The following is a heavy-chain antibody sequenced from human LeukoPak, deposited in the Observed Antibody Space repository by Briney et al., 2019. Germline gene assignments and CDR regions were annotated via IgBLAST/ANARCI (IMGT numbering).Heavy chain of an antibody. CDR1: GFTFSSYS. J-gene: IGHJ4*02. CDR2: ISSSGSTI. CDR3: ARDPTAVAGIYYFDY. Sequence: GGSLRLSCAASGFTFSSYSMNWVRQAPGKGLEWVSYISSSGSTIYYADSVKGRFTISRDNAKNSLYLQMNSLRAEDTAVYYCARDPTAVAGIYYFDYWGQGTLVTVSS. V-gene: IGHV3-48*04. D-gene: IGHD6-19*01.